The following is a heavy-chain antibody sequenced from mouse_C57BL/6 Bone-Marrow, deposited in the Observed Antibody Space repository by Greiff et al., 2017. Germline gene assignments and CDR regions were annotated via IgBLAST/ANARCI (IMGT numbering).Heavy chain of an antibody. CDR3: ARLGEYGYYYAMDY. J-gene: IGHJ4*01. V-gene: IGHV1-52*01. CDR2: IDPSDSET. Sequence: QVQLQQPGAELVRPGSSVKLSCKASGYTFTSYWMPWVKQRPIQGLEWIGNIDPSDSETHYNQKFKDKATLTVDKSSSNAYMQLSSLTSEDAAVYYCARLGEYGYYYAMDYWGQGTTVTVSS. D-gene: IGHD2-13*01. CDR1: GYTFTSYW.